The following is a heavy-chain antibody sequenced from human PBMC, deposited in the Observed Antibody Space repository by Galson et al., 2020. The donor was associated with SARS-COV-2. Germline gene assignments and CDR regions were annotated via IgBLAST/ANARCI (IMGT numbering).Heavy chain of an antibody. CDR1: GFTFSSYW. D-gene: IGHD3-22*01. Sequence: GGSLRLSCAASGFTFSSYWMSWVRQAPGKGLEWVANINQDGSEKYYVDSVKGRFTISRDNAKNSLYLQMNSLRAEDTAVYYCAREGLYYYDSSGYTLFDYWGQGTLVTVSS. J-gene: IGHJ4*02. CDR3: AREGLYYYDSSGYTLFDY. CDR2: INQDGSEK. V-gene: IGHV3-7*01.